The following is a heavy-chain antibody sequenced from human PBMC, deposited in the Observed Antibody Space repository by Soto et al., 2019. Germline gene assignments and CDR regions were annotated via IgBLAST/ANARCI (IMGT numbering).Heavy chain of an antibody. D-gene: IGHD4-17*01. Sequence: GGSLRLSCAASGFTFSSYALSWVRQAPGKGLEWVSGISGRSDSTYYAESVKGRFTISRDKSKSTLYLQMNSLGAEDTAVYYCARDKNGVFDYWGQGTLVTVSS. CDR1: GFTFSSYA. V-gene: IGHV3-23*01. CDR3: ARDKNGVFDY. J-gene: IGHJ4*02. CDR2: ISGRSDST.